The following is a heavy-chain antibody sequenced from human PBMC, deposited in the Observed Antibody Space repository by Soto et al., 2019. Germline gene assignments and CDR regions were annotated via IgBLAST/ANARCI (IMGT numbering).Heavy chain of an antibody. V-gene: IGHV1-3*05. CDR2: SNAGNGNT. CDR3: ARDLGYALPDY. J-gene: IGHJ4*02. D-gene: IGHD2-15*01. Sequence: QVQLVQSGAEEKKPGASVKVSCKASGYTFTSYAMHWVRQAPGQRLEWMGWSNAGNGNTKYSKKFQGRVTITRDTSASTAYMELSSLRSEDTAVYYCARDLGYALPDYWGQGTLVTVSS. CDR1: GYTFTSYA.